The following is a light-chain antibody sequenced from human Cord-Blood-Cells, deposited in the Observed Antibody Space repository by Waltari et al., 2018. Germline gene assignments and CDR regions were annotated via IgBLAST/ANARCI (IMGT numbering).Light chain of an antibody. Sequence: QSVLTPPPSLSGAPGQRVPISCTGSSPNIGAGQHVHRSQHLPGSASKLRIHGNTNRPSWVPDRFSGSKSGTSAPLAITGLQAEDEADYYCQSYDSSLSGYVFGTGTKVTVL. CDR3: QSYDSSLSGYV. CDR1: SPNIGAGQH. CDR2: GNT. J-gene: IGLJ1*01. V-gene: IGLV1-40*01.